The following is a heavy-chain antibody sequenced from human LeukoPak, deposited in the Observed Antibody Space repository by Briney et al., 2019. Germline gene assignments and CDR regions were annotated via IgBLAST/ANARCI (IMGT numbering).Heavy chain of an antibody. V-gene: IGHV4-59*01. Sequence: SETLSLTCAVYGGSFSSYYWSWIRQPPGKGLEWIGYIYYSGSTNYNPSLKSRVTISVDTSKNQFSLKLSSVTAADTAVYYCARDRITYDSSGYHRIFDYWGQGTLVTVSS. J-gene: IGHJ4*02. CDR3: ARDRITYDSSGYHRIFDY. CDR2: IYYSGST. CDR1: GGSFSSYY. D-gene: IGHD3-22*01.